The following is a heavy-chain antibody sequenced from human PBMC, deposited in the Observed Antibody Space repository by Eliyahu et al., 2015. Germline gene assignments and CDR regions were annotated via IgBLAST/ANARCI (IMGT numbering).Heavy chain of an antibody. CDR2: ITASGGST. V-gene: IGHV3-23*01. CDR3: AKDLEARKGPSFLKKTPVTPIDY. J-gene: IGHJ4*02. Sequence: EVQLLESGGGLVQPGGSLXLXCAASGFPFIXXAXNWVXXAPGKGLGWVSFITASGGSTDYADSVKGRFTISRDNSKGTLYLQLNTLRAEDTAVYYCAKDLEARKGPSFLKKTPVTPIDYWGQGTLVTVSS. D-gene: IGHD4-11*01. CDR1: GFPFIXXA.